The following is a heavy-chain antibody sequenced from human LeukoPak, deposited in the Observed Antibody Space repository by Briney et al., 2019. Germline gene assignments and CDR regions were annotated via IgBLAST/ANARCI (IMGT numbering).Heavy chain of an antibody. CDR3: ARDKLDSSSWYYFDY. D-gene: IGHD6-13*01. J-gene: IGHJ4*02. V-gene: IGHV3-33*01. CDR1: GFTFSSYG. Sequence: GGSLRLSCAASGFTFSSYGMHWVRQAPGKGLEWVAVIWYDGSNKYYADCVKGRFTISRDNSKNTLYLQMNSLRAEDTAVYYCARDKLDSSSWYYFDYWGQGTLVTVSS. CDR2: IWYDGSNK.